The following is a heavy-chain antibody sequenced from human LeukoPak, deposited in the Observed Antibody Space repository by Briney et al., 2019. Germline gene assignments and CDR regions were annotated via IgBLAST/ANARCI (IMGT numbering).Heavy chain of an antibody. J-gene: IGHJ6*02. CDR1: GGSFSGYY. CDR3: ATGRIAVAGGGNYYYYYGMDV. Sequence: PSETLSLTCAVYGGSFSGYYWSWIRQPPGKGLEWIGEINHSGSTNYNPSLKSRVTISVDTSKNQFSLKLSSVTAADTAVYYCATGRIAVAGGGNYYYYYGMDVWGQGTTVTVSS. CDR2: INHSGST. D-gene: IGHD6-19*01. V-gene: IGHV4-34*01.